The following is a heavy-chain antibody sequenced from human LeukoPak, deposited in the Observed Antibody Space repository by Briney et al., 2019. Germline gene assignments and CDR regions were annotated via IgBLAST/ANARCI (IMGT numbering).Heavy chain of an antibody. Sequence: GASVKVSCKASGYTFTDYYMHWVRQAPGQGLEWMGWINPNSGGTNYAQKFQGRVTMTRDTSISTAYMELSRLRSDDTAVYYCATGMSRTGTYVNYYGILRSNWFDPWGQGTLVTVSS. J-gene: IGHJ5*02. CDR3: ATGMSRTGTYVNYYGILRSNWFDP. CDR2: INPNSGGT. CDR1: GYTFTDYY. D-gene: IGHD3-10*01. V-gene: IGHV1-2*02.